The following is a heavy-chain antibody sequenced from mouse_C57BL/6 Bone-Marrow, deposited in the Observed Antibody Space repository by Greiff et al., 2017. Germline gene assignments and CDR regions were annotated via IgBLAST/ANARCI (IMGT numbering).Heavy chain of an antibody. D-gene: IGHD3-1*01. Sequence: VQLQQPGAELVKPGASVKLSCTASGYTFTSYWMHWVKQRPGQGLEWIGMIHPNSGSTNYNEKFKSKATLTVDKSSSTAYMQHSSLTSEDSAVYYCARAGYGDYFDYWGQGTTLTVSS. CDR2: IHPNSGST. CDR1: GYTFTSYW. J-gene: IGHJ2*01. CDR3: ARAGYGDYFDY. V-gene: IGHV1-64*01.